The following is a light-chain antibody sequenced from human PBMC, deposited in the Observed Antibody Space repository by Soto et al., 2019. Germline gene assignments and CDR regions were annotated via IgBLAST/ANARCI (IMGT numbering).Light chain of an antibody. CDR2: TSS. Sequence: IEMTQSPASLSASVGDRFTITFRASQTIATYLNWFQHKSGRAPKLLIYTSSSVNSGVSSRFRGSGSGTDFTLTINDVQPEDSATYYCQQSYSSLVTFGAGTKVDIK. CDR3: QQSYSSLVT. V-gene: IGKV1-39*01. J-gene: IGKJ4*01. CDR1: QTIATY.